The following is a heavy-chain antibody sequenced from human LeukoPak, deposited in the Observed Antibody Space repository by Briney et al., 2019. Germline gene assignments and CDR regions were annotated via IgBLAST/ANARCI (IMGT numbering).Heavy chain of an antibody. J-gene: IGHJ4*02. D-gene: IGHD3-22*01. CDR1: GGTFSSYA. V-gene: IGHV1-69*05. CDR3: ALGDSSGYYYPEDY. Sequence: SVKVSCKASGGTFSSYAIGWVRQAPGQGLEWMGGIIPIFGTANYAQKFQGRVTITTDESTSTAYMELSSLRSEDTAVYYCALGDSSGYYYPEDYWGQGTLVTVSS. CDR2: IIPIFGTA.